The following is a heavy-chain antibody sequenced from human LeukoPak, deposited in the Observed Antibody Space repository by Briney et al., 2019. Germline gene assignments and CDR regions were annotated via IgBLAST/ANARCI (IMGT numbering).Heavy chain of an antibody. CDR3: ARYSGSYYYPPAWDL. CDR2: TITSGGSA. Sequence: GGSLRLSCAASGFTFSNNAMSWVRQAPGKGRDGVSATITSGGSAYYADSVKGRFTISRDNSKNTLYLQMDSLRADDTAVYYCARYSGSYYYPPAWDLWGQGTLVTVSS. J-gene: IGHJ4*02. V-gene: IGHV3-23*01. CDR1: GFTFSNNA. D-gene: IGHD1-26*01.